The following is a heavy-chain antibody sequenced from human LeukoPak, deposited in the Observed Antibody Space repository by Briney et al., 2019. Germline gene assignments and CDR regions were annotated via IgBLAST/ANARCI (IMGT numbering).Heavy chain of an antibody. Sequence: GGSLRLSCAASGFTFSSYAMSWVRQAPGKGLEWVAGIWFDGSNKFYADSVKGRFVISRDNSNSTMFLQMNSVRVEDTGIYHCAKDHCSGFPGCYYFDLWGRGALVTASS. CDR2: IWFDGSNK. V-gene: IGHV3-33*06. CDR1: GFTFSSYA. D-gene: IGHD2-15*01. CDR3: AKDHCSGFPGCYYFDL. J-gene: IGHJ2*01.